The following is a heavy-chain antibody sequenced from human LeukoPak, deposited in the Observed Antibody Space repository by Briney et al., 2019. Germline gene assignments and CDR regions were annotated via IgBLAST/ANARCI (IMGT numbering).Heavy chain of an antibody. Sequence: GSLRLSCAASGFTFSTYSMNWVRQAPGKGLEWVAYIRYDGSNKYYADSVKGRFTISRDNSKNTLYLQVNSLRAEDTAVYYCAKPSGSSSSFYFHYMDVWGKGTTVTVSS. CDR1: GFTFSTYS. CDR3: AKPSGSSSSFYFHYMDV. CDR2: IRYDGSNK. V-gene: IGHV3-30*02. J-gene: IGHJ6*03. D-gene: IGHD6-6*01.